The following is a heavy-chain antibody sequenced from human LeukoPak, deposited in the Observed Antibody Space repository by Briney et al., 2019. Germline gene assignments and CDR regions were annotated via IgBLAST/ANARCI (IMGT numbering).Heavy chain of an antibody. CDR2: IYYSGST. CDR3: ARGFGVIYYFDY. J-gene: IGHJ4*02. V-gene: IGHV4-31*03. Sequence: SQTLSLTCTVSGGSISSGGYYWSWIRQHPGKGLQWIGYIYYSGSTYYNPSLKSRVTISVDTSKNQFSLKLSSVTAADTAVYYCARGFGVIYYFDYWGQGTLVTVSS. CDR1: GGSISSGGYY. D-gene: IGHD3-10*01.